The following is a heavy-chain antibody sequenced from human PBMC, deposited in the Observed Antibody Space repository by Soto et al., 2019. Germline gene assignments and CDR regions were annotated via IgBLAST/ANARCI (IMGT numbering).Heavy chain of an antibody. CDR1: GDSVSSNSAA. CDR2: TYYRSKWYN. J-gene: IGHJ3*02. Sequence: QTLSLTCAISGDSVSSNSAAWNWIRQSPSRGLEWLGRTYYRSKWYNDYAVSVKSRITINPDTSKNQFSLQLNSVTPEDTAVYYCARVRLLWFGEYSSDAFDIWGQGTMVTVSS. CDR3: ARVRLLWFGEYSSDAFDI. D-gene: IGHD3-10*01. V-gene: IGHV6-1*01.